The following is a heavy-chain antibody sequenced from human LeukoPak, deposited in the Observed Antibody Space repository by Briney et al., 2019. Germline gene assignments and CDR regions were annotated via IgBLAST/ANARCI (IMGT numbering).Heavy chain of an antibody. V-gene: IGHV3-30*19. Sequence: PGGSLRLSCAASGFTFSSYGMHWVRQAPGKGLEWVAVISYDGSNKYYADSVKGRFTISRDNSKNTLYLQMNSLRAEDTAVYYCAGGSSWYIGYWGQGTLVTVSS. CDR2: ISYDGSNK. D-gene: IGHD6-13*01. J-gene: IGHJ4*02. CDR1: GFTFSSYG. CDR3: AGGSSWYIGY.